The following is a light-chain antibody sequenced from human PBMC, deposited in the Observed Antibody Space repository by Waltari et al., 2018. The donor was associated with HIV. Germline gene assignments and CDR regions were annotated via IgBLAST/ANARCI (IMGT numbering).Light chain of an antibody. CDR2: GAS. CDR1: QSVSND. CDR3: QQSYSTPRT. J-gene: IGKJ1*01. V-gene: IGKV3-15*01. Sequence: EIVMTQSPATLSVSPGERATLSCRASQSVSNDLAWYQQKPGQAPRLLIYGASTRATGIPARFSGSGSGTDFTLTISSLQPEDFATYYCQQSYSTPRTFGQGTKVEIK.